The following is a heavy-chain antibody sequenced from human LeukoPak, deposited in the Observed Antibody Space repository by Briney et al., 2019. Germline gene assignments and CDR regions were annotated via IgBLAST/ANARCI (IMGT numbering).Heavy chain of an antibody. CDR1: GFTFDDYA. D-gene: IGHD6-19*01. CDR3: AKDSGNRQWLVPFDY. J-gene: IGHJ4*02. V-gene: IGHV3-9*01. Sequence: GRSLRLSCAASGFTFDDYAMHWVRQAPGKGLEWVSGIYWNSGSIGYADSVKGRFTISRDNAKNSLYLQMNSLRAEDTALYYCAKDSGNRQWLVPFDYWGQGTLVTVSS. CDR2: IYWNSGSI.